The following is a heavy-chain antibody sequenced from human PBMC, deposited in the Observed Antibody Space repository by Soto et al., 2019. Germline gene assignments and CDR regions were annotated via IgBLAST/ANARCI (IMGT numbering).Heavy chain of an antibody. D-gene: IGHD1-26*01. CDR3: AGGWWEREGYLMDV. J-gene: IGHJ6*02. CDR2: IYYSGST. V-gene: IGHV4-59*01. CDR1: GGSISSYY. Sequence: TSETLSLTCTVSGGSISSYYWSWIRQPPGKGLEWIGYIYYSGSTNYNPSLKSRVTISVDTSKNQFSLKLSSVTAADTAVYYCAGGWWEREGYLMDVWGQGTTVTVSS.